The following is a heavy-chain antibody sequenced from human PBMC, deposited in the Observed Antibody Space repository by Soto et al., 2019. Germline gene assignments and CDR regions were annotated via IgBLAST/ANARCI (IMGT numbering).Heavy chain of an antibody. CDR1: GGSISSYY. J-gene: IGHJ5*02. Sequence: PSETLSLTCTVSGGSISSYYWSWIRQPPGKGLEWIGDIHYSGSTNNNPSLKSRVTISVDTSKNQFTLKLRSVTVADTAVYYCARGPTYNDFWSGSYNWFDPWGQRTLVTVSS. D-gene: IGHD3-3*01. CDR2: IHYSGST. V-gene: IGHV4-59*12. CDR3: ARGPTYNDFWSGSYNWFDP.